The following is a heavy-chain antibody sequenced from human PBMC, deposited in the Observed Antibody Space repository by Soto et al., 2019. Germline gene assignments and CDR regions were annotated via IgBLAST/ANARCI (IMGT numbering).Heavy chain of an antibody. J-gene: IGHJ4*02. CDR1: GFNFIDHA. CDR2: ISGSGGST. CDR3: AKDSPYGDYLTDF. Sequence: GRPKRLPWTAAGFNFIDHAMRRVSQAPGKGLEWVSAISGSGGSTYYADSVKGRFTISRDNSKNTLYLQMNSLRAEDTAVYYCAKDSPYGDYLTDFWGQGTLVTVSS. V-gene: IGHV3-23*01. D-gene: IGHD4-17*01.